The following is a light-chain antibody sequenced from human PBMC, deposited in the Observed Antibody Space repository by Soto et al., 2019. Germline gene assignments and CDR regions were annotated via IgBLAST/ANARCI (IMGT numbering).Light chain of an antibody. Sequence: DIQMTQSPSTLSASVGDRVTITCRASQSISTSLAWYQQKPGKAPKVLIYKASSLESGVPSRFSGSGSGTEVTLTISSLQPDDVAAYYCYYCDSYWTFGQGNKVEIK. CDR1: QSISTS. J-gene: IGKJ1*01. V-gene: IGKV1-5*03. CDR3: YYCDSYWT. CDR2: KAS.